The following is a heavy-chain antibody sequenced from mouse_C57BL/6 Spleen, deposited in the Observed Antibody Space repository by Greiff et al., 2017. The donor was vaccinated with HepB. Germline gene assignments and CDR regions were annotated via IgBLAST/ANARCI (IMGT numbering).Heavy chain of an antibody. J-gene: IGHJ2*01. Sequence: EVNVVESGGGLVKPGGSLKLSCAASGFTFSDYGMHWVRQAPEKGLEWVAYISSGSSTIYYADTVKGRFTISRDNAKNTLFLQMTSLRSEDTAMYYCAIYYSNYFDYWGQSTTLTVSS. CDR1: GFTFSDYG. CDR2: ISSGSSTI. D-gene: IGHD2-5*01. CDR3: AIYYSNYFDY. V-gene: IGHV5-17*01.